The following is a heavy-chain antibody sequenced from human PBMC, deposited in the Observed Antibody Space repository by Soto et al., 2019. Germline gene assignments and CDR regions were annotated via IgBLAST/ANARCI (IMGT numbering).Heavy chain of an antibody. V-gene: IGHV1-18*01. Sequence: QVQLVQSGAEVKKPGASVKVSCKASGYTFTSYGISWVRQAPGQGLEWMGWISAYNGNTNYAQKLQGRVTMTTDTSTSTAYRELRSLRSDDTAVYYCARDGAVAGIRYYYYGMAVWGQGTTVTVSS. CDR3: ARDGAVAGIRYYYYGMAV. J-gene: IGHJ6*02. CDR1: GYTFTSYG. CDR2: ISAYNGNT. D-gene: IGHD6-19*01.